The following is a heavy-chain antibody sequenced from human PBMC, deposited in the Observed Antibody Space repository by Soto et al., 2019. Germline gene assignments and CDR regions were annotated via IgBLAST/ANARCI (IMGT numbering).Heavy chain of an antibody. D-gene: IGHD6-13*01. CDR1: GGSISSSSYY. J-gene: IGHJ3*02. CDR3: ARHVGIAAAGTPFDI. V-gene: IGHV4-39*01. CDR2: IYYSGST. Sequence: SETLSLTCTVSGGSISSSSYYWGWIRQPPGKGLEWIGSIYYSGSTYYNPSLKSRVTISVDTSKNQFSLKLSSVTAADTAVYYCARHVGIAAAGTPFDIWGQGTMVTVSS.